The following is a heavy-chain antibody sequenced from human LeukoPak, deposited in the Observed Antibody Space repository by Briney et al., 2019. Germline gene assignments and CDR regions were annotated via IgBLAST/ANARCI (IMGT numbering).Heavy chain of an antibody. CDR3: AKASHSSSWRYYFDY. CDR1: GGSFSGYY. D-gene: IGHD6-13*01. V-gene: IGHV4-34*01. CDR2: INHSRST. Sequence: PSETLSLTCAVYGGSFSGYYWSWIRQPPGKGLEWIGEINHSRSTNYNPSLKSRVTISVDTSKNQFSLKLSSVTAADTAVYYCAKASHSSSWRYYFDYWGQGTLVTVSS. J-gene: IGHJ4*02.